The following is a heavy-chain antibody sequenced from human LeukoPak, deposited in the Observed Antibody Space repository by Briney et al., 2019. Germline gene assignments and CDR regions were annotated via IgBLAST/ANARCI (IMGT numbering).Heavy chain of an antibody. Sequence: GGSLRHSCAASGFTFSSYAMSWVRQAPGKGLEWVSAISGSGGSTYYADSVKGRFTISRDNSKNTLYLQMNSLRAEDTAVYYCAKIAIAIVGATNDFDYWGQGTLVTVSS. J-gene: IGHJ4*02. CDR1: GFTFSSYA. V-gene: IGHV3-23*01. CDR3: AKIAIAIVGATNDFDY. CDR2: ISGSGGST. D-gene: IGHD1-26*01.